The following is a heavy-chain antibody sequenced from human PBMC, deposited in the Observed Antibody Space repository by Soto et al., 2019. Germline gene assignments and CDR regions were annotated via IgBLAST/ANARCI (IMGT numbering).Heavy chain of an antibody. J-gene: IGHJ6*02. Sequence: GGSLRLSCAASGFTFSSYTMHWVRQAPGKGLEWVSLISWDGGSTYYADSVKGRFTISRDNSKNSLYLQMNSLRTEDTALYYCAKASGYSSSSLSYYYYGMDVWGQGTTVTVSS. D-gene: IGHD6-6*01. CDR1: GFTFSSYT. CDR3: AKASGYSSSSLSYYYYGMDV. V-gene: IGHV3-43*01. CDR2: ISWDGGST.